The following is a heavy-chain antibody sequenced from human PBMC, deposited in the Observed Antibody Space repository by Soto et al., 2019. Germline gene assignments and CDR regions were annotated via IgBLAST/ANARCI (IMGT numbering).Heavy chain of an antibody. Sequence: SETLSLTCSVSGGSMSDFFWSWIRQSPERGLEWIGYVYYLGSTDYDPSLKSRVTISVDTSKRQFSLRLSSVTAADAAIYYCARDGYDGSGSPYPAYWGPGTQVTVSS. CDR1: GGSMSDFF. V-gene: IGHV4-59*01. D-gene: IGHD3-10*01. CDR3: ARDGYDGSGSPYPAY. J-gene: IGHJ4*02. CDR2: VYYLGST.